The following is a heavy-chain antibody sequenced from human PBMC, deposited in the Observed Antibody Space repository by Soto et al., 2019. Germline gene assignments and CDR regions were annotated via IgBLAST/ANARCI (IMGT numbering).Heavy chain of an antibody. V-gene: IGHV4-34*01. CDR1: GWSFSGYY. D-gene: IGHD6-13*01. CDR2: INHSGST. J-gene: IGHJ6*02. CDR3: ARDLGAAAPYYYGMDV. Sequence: PSETLSLPCSVYGWSFSGYYWSWIRQPPGKGLEWIGEINHSGSTNYNPSLKSRVTISVDTSKNQFSLKLSSVTAADTAVYYCARDLGAAAPYYYGMDVWGQGTTVTVSS.